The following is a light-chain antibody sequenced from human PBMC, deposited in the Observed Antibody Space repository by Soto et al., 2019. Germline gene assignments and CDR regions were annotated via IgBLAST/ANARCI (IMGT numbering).Light chain of an antibody. J-gene: IGLJ3*02. Sequence: QSVLTQPPSASETPGQRVTISCSGSSSNIGSNYVYWFQQVPGTAPKIIMSRNNQRPSGVPDRISGSKSGTSASLAISGLRYEDEADYYCATWDDSLSGWVFGGGTQLTVL. CDR1: SSNIGSNY. V-gene: IGLV1-47*01. CDR3: ATWDDSLSGWV. CDR2: RNN.